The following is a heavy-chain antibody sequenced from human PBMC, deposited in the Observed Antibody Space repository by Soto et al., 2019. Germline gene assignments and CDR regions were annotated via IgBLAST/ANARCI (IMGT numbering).Heavy chain of an antibody. V-gene: IGHV4-59*08. CDR3: AYGPSMTTNYDYIWGSYRSGHYYYMDV. Sequence: PSETLSLTCTVSGGSISSYYWSWIRQPPGKGLEWIGYIYYSGSTNYNPSLKSRVTISVDTSKNQFSLKLSSVTAADTAVYYCAYGPSMTTNYDYIWGSYRSGHYYYMDVWGKGTTVTVSS. J-gene: IGHJ6*03. D-gene: IGHD3-16*02. CDR2: IYYSGST. CDR1: GGSISSYY.